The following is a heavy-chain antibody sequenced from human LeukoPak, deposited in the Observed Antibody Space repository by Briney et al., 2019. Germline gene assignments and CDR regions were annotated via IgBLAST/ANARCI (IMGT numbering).Heavy chain of an antibody. J-gene: IGHJ4*02. CDR2: INPNSGGT. CDR3: ARVGVRGIPRGYFDY. CDR1: GYTFTGYY. D-gene: IGHD3-10*01. Sequence: ASVKVSCKASGYTFTGYYMHWVRQAPGQGLEWMGWINPNSGGTNYAQKFQGRVTMTRDTSISTAYMELSRLRSDGTAVYYCARVGVRGIPRGYFDYWGQGTLVTVSS. V-gene: IGHV1-2*02.